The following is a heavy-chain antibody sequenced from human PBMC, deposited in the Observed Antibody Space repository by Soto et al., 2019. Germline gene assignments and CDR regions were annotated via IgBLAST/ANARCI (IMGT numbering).Heavy chain of an antibody. J-gene: IGHJ4*02. V-gene: IGHV4-4*02. CDR3: AREMYSSGSRGIDY. CDR1: GGSISSSNW. D-gene: IGHD6-19*01. CDR2: IYHSGST. Sequence: QMQLQESGPGLVKPSGTLSLTCAVSGGSISSSNWWSWVRQPPGKGLVWIGEIYHSGSTNYNPSLKSRFPISVDKSKNQFSLKLSSVTAADTAVYYCAREMYSSGSRGIDYWGQGTLVTVSS.